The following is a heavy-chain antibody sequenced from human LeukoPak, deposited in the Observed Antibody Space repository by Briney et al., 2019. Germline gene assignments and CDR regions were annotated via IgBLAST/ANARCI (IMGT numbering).Heavy chain of an antibody. J-gene: IGHJ4*02. CDR1: GGTFSSYA. CDR3: ARETTVTGLGYFDY. CDR2: IIPILGIA. Sequence: ASVKVSCKASGGTFSSYAISWVRQAPGQGLEWMGRIIPILGIANYAQKFQGRVTITADKSTSTAYMELSSLRSGDTAVYYCARETTVTGLGYFDYWGQGTLVTVSS. V-gene: IGHV1-69*04. D-gene: IGHD4-17*01.